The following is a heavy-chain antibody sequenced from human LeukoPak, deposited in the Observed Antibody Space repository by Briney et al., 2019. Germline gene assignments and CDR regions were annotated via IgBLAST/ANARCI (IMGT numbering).Heavy chain of an antibody. CDR3: AKADTAMVRYEYYYGMDV. V-gene: IGHV3-23*01. J-gene: IGHJ6*02. CDR2: ISDSGGST. D-gene: IGHD5-18*01. CDR1: GFIFSNSA. Sequence: GGSLRLSCAASGFIFSNSAMSWVRQAPGKGLEWVSAISDSGGSTYYAGSVKGRFTISRDNSMNTLYLQMNSLRAEDTALYYCAKADTAMVRYEYYYGMDVWGQGTTVTVSS.